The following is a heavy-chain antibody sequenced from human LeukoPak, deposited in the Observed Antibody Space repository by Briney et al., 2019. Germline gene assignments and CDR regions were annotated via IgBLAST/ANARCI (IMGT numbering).Heavy chain of an antibody. CDR2: INPSGGST. Sequence: GASVKVSCKASGYTFTSYYMHWVRQGPGQGLEWMGIINPSGGSTSYAQKFQGRVTMTRDTSTNTVYMELSSLRSEDTAAFYCVRGASSIAALNPFWYFDLWGRGTLVTVSS. CDR1: GYTFTSYY. CDR3: VRGASSIAALNPFWYFDL. V-gene: IGHV1-46*01. J-gene: IGHJ2*01. D-gene: IGHD6-6*01.